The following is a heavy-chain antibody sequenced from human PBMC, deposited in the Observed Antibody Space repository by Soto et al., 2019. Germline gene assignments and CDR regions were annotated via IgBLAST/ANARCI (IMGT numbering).Heavy chain of an antibody. CDR2: IRALNGET. CDR3: ATALGTSGWFDY. J-gene: IGHJ4*02. CDR1: AYTSTLYG. D-gene: IGHD6-19*01. V-gene: IGHV1-18*01. Sequence: QVHLVQSGAEVKRPGASVKVSCKASAYTSTLYGITWVRQAPGQGLEWMGWIRALNGETKFARKFQDRFTMTTDPSSSTVFMDLRTLTSDDTAVYYCATALGTSGWFDYWGQGTLVTVPS.